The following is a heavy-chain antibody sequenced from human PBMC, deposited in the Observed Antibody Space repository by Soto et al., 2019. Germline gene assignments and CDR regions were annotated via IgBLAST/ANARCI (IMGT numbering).Heavy chain of an antibody. Sequence: QVQLVQSGAEVKKPGSSVKVSCKASGGTFSSYAISWVRQAPGQGLEWMGGIIPIFGTGNYAQKFQGRVTITADESTSTAHMELSRLRSEDTAVYYCAIGSRRDTAMELYYFDYWGQGTLVTVSS. CDR2: IIPIFGTG. J-gene: IGHJ4*02. CDR3: AIGSRRDTAMELYYFDY. D-gene: IGHD5-18*01. CDR1: GGTFSSYA. V-gene: IGHV1-69*01.